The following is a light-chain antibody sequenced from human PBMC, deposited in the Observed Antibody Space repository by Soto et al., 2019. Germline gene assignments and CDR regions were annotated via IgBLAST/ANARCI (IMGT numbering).Light chain of an antibody. J-gene: IGKJ1*01. Sequence: DIQMTQSPSTLSASVGARVTITCRASQSISSWLAWYQQKPGKAPKLLIYDASSLESGVPSRFSGSGSGTEFTLTISSLQPDDFATYYCQQSYSTPRTFGQGTKVDIK. V-gene: IGKV1-5*01. CDR3: QQSYSTPRT. CDR1: QSISSW. CDR2: DAS.